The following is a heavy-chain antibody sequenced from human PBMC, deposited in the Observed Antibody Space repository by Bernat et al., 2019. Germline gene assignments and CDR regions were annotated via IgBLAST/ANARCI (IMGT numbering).Heavy chain of an antibody. CDR1: GFTFGDYA. CDR2: IRSKAYGGTT. Sequence: LVESGGGLVQPGRSLRLSCTASGFTFGDYAMSWVRQAPGKGLEWVGFIRSKAYGGTTEYAASVKSRFTISRDDSKSIAYLQMNSLKTEDTAVYYCTRDPTGYSSGWYAYFDYWGQGTLVTVSS. J-gene: IGHJ4*02. CDR3: TRDPTGYSSGWYAYFDY. V-gene: IGHV3-49*04. D-gene: IGHD6-19*01.